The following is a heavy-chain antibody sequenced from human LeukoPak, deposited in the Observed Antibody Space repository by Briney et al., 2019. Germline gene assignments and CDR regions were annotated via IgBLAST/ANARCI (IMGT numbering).Heavy chain of an antibody. CDR2: INHSGST. Sequence: SETLSLTCAVYGGSFSGYYWSWIRQPPGKGLEWIGEINHSGSTNYNPSLKSRVTISVDTSKNQFSLKLSSVTAADTAVYYCARNRDYWGQGTLVTVSS. CDR3: ARNRDY. V-gene: IGHV4-34*01. CDR1: GGSFSGYY. J-gene: IGHJ4*02.